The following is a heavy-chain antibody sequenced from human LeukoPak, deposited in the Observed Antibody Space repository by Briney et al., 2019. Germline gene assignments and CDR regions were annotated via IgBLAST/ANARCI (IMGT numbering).Heavy chain of an antibody. J-gene: IGHJ4*02. CDR1: GYSFTSYW. V-gene: IGHV5-51*01. CDR3: ARLFYCGGDCYPDY. Sequence: GESLKISCKGSGYSFTSYWIGLVRQMPGKGLEWMGIICPGDSYTRYSPSFQGQVTISADKSISTAYLQWSSLKASDTAMYYCARLFYCGGDCYPDYWGQGTLVTVSS. CDR2: ICPGDSYT. D-gene: IGHD2-21*01.